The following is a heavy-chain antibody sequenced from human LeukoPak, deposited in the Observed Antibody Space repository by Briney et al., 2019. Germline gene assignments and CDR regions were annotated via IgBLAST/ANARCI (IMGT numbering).Heavy chain of an antibody. V-gene: IGHV1-8*01. CDR3: ARGLGSYDSSELTWPMISF. Sequence: ASVKVSCKDSGYTFTNYEINWLRQATGHGLEWMGWMNPNSGDTAYAQKFQGRITMTRSTSITTAYMELSGLRSEDTAVYYCARGLGSYDSSELTWPMISFWGQGTQVTVSS. D-gene: IGHD3-22*01. CDR2: MNPNSGDT. J-gene: IGHJ4*02. CDR1: GYTFTNYE.